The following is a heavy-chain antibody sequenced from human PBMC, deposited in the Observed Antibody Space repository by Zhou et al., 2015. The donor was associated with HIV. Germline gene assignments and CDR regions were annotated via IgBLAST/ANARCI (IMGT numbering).Heavy chain of an antibody. CDR2: IDPKSGGT. J-gene: IGHJ6*02. CDR3: ARDRVVIATYYYAMDV. D-gene: IGHD2-21*01. CDR1: GYTFTGYY. Sequence: QVQLVQSGAEVKEPGASVKVSCKASGYTFTGYYIHWVRQAPGQGLEWVGRIDPKSGGTNYAQKFQGRVTITRDTSASTVYMELSSLRSEDTAVYYCARDRVVIATYYYAMDVWGQGTTVTVSS. V-gene: IGHV1-2*06.